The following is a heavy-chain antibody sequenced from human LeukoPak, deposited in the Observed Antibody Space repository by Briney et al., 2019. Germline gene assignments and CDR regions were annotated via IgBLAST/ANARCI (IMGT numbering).Heavy chain of an antibody. V-gene: IGHV1-69*13. Sequence: SVKVSCKASGGTFSSYAISWVRQAPGQGLEWMGGIIPIFGTANYAQKFQGRVTITADESTSTAYMELSSLRSEDTAVYYCATRSIVVVTAIAHDAFDIWGQGTMVTVSS. CDR2: IIPIFGTA. J-gene: IGHJ3*02. CDR1: GGTFSSYA. D-gene: IGHD2-21*02. CDR3: ATRSIVVVTAIAHDAFDI.